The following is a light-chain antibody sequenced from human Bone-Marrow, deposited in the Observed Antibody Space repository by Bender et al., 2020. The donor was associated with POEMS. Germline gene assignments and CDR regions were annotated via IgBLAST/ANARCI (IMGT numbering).Light chain of an antibody. CDR1: NSDVGTYDY. Sequence: QSALTQPASVSGSPGQSITISCSGTNSDVGTYDYVSWYQQHPGRAPKLILYDVFDRPSGVSKRFSGSKSGNTASLIISGLQSEDEADYYCGSFSSSTTLPFVFGTGTTVTVL. CDR3: GSFSSSTTLPFV. J-gene: IGLJ1*01. CDR2: DVF. V-gene: IGLV2-14*03.